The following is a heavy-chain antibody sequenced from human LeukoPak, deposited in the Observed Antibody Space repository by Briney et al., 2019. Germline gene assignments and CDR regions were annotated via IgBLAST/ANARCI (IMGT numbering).Heavy chain of an antibody. V-gene: IGHV4-34*01. CDR3: CGGYYYGSGSYFRPFDY. Sequence: KTSETLSLTCAVYGGSFSGYYWSWIRQPPGKGLEWIGEINHSGSTNYNPSLKSRVTISVDTSKNQFSLKLSSVTAADTAVYYCCGGYYYGSGSYFRPFDYWGQGTLVTVSS. J-gene: IGHJ4*02. CDR2: INHSGST. CDR1: GGSFSGYY. D-gene: IGHD3-10*01.